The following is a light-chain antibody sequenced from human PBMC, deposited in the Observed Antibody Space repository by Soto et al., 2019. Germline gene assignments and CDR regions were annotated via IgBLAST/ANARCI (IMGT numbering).Light chain of an antibody. J-gene: IGLJ1*01. CDR3: SSYAGSNNYV. V-gene: IGLV2-8*01. Sequence: ALTQRPSASGSPGQSVTISCTGTSSDVGAYTYVSWYQQHPGKAPKLMIYGVTERPSGVPDRFSGSKSGNTASLTVSGLQTEDEAYYYCSSYAGSNNYVFGTGTKVTVL. CDR1: SSDVGAYTY. CDR2: GVT.